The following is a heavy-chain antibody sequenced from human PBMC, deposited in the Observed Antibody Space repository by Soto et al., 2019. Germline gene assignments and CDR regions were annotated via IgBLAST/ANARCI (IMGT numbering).Heavy chain of an antibody. V-gene: IGHV3-30*18. CDR3: AKPGGYSYGYDFGY. J-gene: IGHJ4*02. CDR1: GFTFSSYG. Sequence: QVQLVESGGGVVQPGRSLRLSCAASGFTFSSYGMHWVRQAPGKGLEWVAVISYDGSNKYYADSVKGRFTISRDNSKNTLYLQMNSLRAEDTAVYYCAKPGGYSYGYDFGYWGQGTLVTVSS. CDR2: ISYDGSNK. D-gene: IGHD5-18*01.